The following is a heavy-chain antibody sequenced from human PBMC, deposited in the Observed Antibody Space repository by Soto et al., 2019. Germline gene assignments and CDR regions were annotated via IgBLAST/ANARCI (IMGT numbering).Heavy chain of an antibody. CDR1: GYTFTSYG. V-gene: IGHV1-18*01. Sequence: QVQLVQSGAEVKKPGASVKVSCKASGYTFTSYGISWVRQAPGQGLEWMGWISAYNGNTNYAQKLQGRVTMTTDTSTSTAYMGLRSLRSDDTAVYYCARGGLDCSGGSCYSFRYWFDPWGQGTLVTVSS. CDR2: ISAYNGNT. J-gene: IGHJ5*02. D-gene: IGHD2-15*01. CDR3: ARGGLDCSGGSCYSFRYWFDP.